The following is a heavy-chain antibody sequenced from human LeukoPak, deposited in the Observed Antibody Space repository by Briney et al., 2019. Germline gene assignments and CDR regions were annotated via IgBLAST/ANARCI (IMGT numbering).Heavy chain of an antibody. D-gene: IGHD3-22*01. J-gene: IGHJ4*02. CDR1: GFSVRTTY. Sequence: QPGGSLRLSCAASGFSVRTTYMSWVRQAPGKGLEWVSVLYTGGGTDHADSVKGRFTISRDNSKNTLSLQMNSLRVEDTAIYYCTRSGYCHPYHFDSWGQGTLVIVSS. V-gene: IGHV3-53*01. CDR2: LYTGGGT. CDR3: TRSGYCHPYHFDS.